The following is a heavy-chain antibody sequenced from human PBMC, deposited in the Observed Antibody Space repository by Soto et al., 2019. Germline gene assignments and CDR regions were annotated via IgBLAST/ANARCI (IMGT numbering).Heavy chain of an antibody. J-gene: IGHJ3*01. CDR3: VGEGAPFDVFDF. CDR1: GLTFSCCG. D-gene: IGHD3-16*01. CDR2: IWSNGRNT. Sequence: GGSLRLSCAASGLTFSCCGMHWVRQAPGKGLEWVAVIWSNGRNTYYRDSVRGRFTFSRDNSKNTLFLQMNSLRADDTAIYYCVGEGAPFDVFDFWGQGTMVTVSS. V-gene: IGHV3-33*01.